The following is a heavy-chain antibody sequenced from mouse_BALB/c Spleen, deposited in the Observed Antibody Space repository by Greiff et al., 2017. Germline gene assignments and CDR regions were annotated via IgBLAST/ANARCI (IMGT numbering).Heavy chain of an antibody. CDR3: AREGSYGNLYYAMDY. D-gene: IGHD2-1*01. CDR2: ISDGGSYT. Sequence: EVKLMESGGGLVKPGGSLKLSCAASGFTFSDYYMYWVRQTPEKRLEWVATISDGGSYTYYPDSVKGRFTISRDNAKNNLYLQMSSLKSEDTAMYYCAREGSYGNLYYAMDYWGQGTSVTVSS. V-gene: IGHV5-4*02. J-gene: IGHJ4*01. CDR1: GFTFSDYY.